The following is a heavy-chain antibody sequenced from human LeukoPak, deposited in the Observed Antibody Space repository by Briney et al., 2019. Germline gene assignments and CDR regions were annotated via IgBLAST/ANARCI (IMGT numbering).Heavy chain of an antibody. V-gene: IGHV3-23*01. J-gene: IGHJ4*02. CDR1: GFTFSSYA. D-gene: IGHD3-9*01. Sequence: GGSLRLSCAASGFTFSSYAMSWVRQAPGKGLEWVSAISGSGGSTYYADSVKGRFTISRDNSKNTLYLQMNSLRAEDTAVYYCAGETYYDIFTGYHPFDYWGQGTLVTVSS. CDR3: AGETYYDIFTGYHPFDY. CDR2: ISGSGGST.